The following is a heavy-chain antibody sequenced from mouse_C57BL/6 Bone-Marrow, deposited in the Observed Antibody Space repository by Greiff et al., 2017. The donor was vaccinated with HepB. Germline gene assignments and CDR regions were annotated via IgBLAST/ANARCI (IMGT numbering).Heavy chain of an antibody. Sequence: EVMLVESGGGLVQPGGSLSLSCAASGFTFTDYYMSWVRQPPGKALEWLGFIRNKANGYTTEYSASVKGRFTISRDNFQSILYLQMNALRAEDSATYYCARSAYSNYPAWFAYWGQGTLVTVSA. CDR1: GFTFTDYY. V-gene: IGHV7-3*01. D-gene: IGHD2-5*01. CDR3: ARSAYSNYPAWFAY. CDR2: IRNKANGYTT. J-gene: IGHJ3*01.